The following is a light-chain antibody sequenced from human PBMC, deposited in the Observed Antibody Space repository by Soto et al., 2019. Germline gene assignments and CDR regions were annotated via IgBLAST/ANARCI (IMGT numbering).Light chain of an antibody. CDR3: SSYTSSTTLDRV. V-gene: IGLV2-14*01. CDR2: EVN. CDR1: SSDVGGYNY. Sequence: QSALTQPASVSGSPGQSITIPCTGTSSDVGGYNYVSWYQQHPGKAPKLMIFEVNYRPSGVSNRFSGSKSGNTASLTISGLQAEDEADYYCSSYTSSTTLDRVFGGGTKVTVL. J-gene: IGLJ3*02.